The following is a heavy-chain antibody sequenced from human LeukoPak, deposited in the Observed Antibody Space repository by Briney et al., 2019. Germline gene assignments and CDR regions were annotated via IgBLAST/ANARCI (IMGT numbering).Heavy chain of an antibody. CDR1: SDSISSSAFY. J-gene: IGHJ3*02. Sequence: SETLSLTCTVSSDSISSSAFYWGWIRQAPGGGLEWIGNILHGGNTHYNTTIKSRASIAVDRSKKHMSLNLSSVKAADTALYYWANQGRQIPYGGVVAIAAFDIWGQGTMVTVSS. V-gene: IGHV4-39*02. CDR2: ILHGGNT. D-gene: IGHD3-16*02. CDR3: ANQGRQIPYGGVVAIAAFDI.